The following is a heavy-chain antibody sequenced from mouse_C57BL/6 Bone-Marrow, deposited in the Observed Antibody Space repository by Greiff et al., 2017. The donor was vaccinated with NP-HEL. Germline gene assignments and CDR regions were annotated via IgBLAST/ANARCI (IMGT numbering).Heavy chain of an antibody. V-gene: IGHV5-6*01. CDR3: VRRFRGYYDMDY. CDR1: GFTFSSYG. D-gene: IGHD3-3*01. CDR2: ISSGGSYT. Sequence: EVQLVESGGDLVKPGGSLKLSCAASGFTFSSYGMSWVRQTPDQRLEWVATISSGGSYTYYPASVKGRFTISRDNAKNTLYLQESRLRSEETAMYDCVRRFRGYYDMDYWGQGTSVTVSS. J-gene: IGHJ4*01.